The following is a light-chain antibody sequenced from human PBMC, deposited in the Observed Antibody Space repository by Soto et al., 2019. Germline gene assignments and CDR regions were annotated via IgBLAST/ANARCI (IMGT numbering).Light chain of an antibody. V-gene: IGKV3-15*01. CDR1: QSVSSN. J-gene: IGKJ4*01. Sequence: IVMTQSPATLSVSPGERATLSCRASQSVSSNLVWYQQKPGQAPRLLIYGASTRATGIPARFSGSGSGTEFTLTISSLQSEDFAVYYCQQYNNWPPLTFGGGTKVDIK. CDR3: QQYNNWPPLT. CDR2: GAS.